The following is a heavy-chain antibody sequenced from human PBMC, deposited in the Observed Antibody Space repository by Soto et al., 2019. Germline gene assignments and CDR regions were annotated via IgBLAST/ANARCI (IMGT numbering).Heavy chain of an antibody. CDR2: ISGSGERT. CDR1: EFTFSSYI. J-gene: IGHJ4*02. Sequence: EVQLLESGGGLVQPGGSLGLSCAASEFTFSSYIISWVRQAPGKGLEWVSAISGSGERTYYADSVKGRFTISRDNSKNTLYLQMNSLRAEDTAVYYCARELIHSSGPGIDFWGQGTLVTVSS. CDR3: ARELIHSSGPGIDF. D-gene: IGHD5-18*01. V-gene: IGHV3-23*01.